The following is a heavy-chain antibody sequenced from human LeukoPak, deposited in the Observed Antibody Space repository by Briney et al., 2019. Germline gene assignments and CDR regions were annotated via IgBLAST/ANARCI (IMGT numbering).Heavy chain of an antibody. Sequence: SVKVSCKASGGTFSSYAISWVRQAPGQGLEWMGGIIPIFGTANYAQKFQGRVTITTDESTSTAYMELSSLRSEDTAVYYCARGSRYDFWSGYYTSLDYWGQGTLVTVSS. D-gene: IGHD3-3*01. CDR3: ARGSRYDFWSGYYTSLDY. CDR2: IIPIFGTA. CDR1: GGTFSSYA. J-gene: IGHJ4*02. V-gene: IGHV1-69*05.